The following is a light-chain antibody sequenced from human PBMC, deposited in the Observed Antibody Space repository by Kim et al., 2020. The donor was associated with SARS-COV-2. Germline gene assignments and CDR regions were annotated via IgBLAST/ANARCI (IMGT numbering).Light chain of an antibody. J-gene: IGKJ4*01. CDR2: DAS. CDR3: QQNSNWL. Sequence: LSLSPGDRATLSCRASQSVSSPLAWYQQRPGQPPSLLIYDASNRATGVPDRFSGSGSETDFTLTISSLEPEDFAVYYCQQNSNWLFGGGTKVDIK. CDR1: QSVSSP. V-gene: IGKV3-11*01.